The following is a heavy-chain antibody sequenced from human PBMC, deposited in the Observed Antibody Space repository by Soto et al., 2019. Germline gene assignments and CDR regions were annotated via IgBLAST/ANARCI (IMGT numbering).Heavy chain of an antibody. D-gene: IGHD3-16*01. CDR1: GYTFTSYS. CDR3: ARVQTISFDFDI. Sequence: GASVKVSCKASGYTFTSYSMHWVRQAPGQGLEWMGIINPSGGSTSYAQKFQGRVTMTRDTSTSIVYMELSSLRSEDTAVYYCARVQTISFDFDIWGQGTMVTVSS. J-gene: IGHJ3*02. CDR2: INPSGGST. V-gene: IGHV1-46*01.